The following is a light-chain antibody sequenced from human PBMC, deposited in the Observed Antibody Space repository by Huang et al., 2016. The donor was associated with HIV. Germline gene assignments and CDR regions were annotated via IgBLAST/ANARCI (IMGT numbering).Light chain of an antibody. CDR2: GAS. Sequence: IVLTQSPATLSVSPGERATLSCKASQSVANNLTWYQQKFGQAPRLRIYGASTRAAGIPARFSGGGSGTEFTLTISSLQSEDFAVYYCQHYNNWPPMYTFGQGTKLEIE. CDR1: QSVANN. J-gene: IGKJ2*01. CDR3: QHYNNWPPMYT. V-gene: IGKV3-15*01.